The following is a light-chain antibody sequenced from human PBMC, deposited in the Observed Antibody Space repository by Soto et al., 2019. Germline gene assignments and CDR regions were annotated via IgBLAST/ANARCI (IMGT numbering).Light chain of an antibody. CDR2: GAS. Sequence: EIVLTQSPATLSLSPGERATLSCRASQSVSSDLAWYHQKPGQAPRLLIYGASNRATGVPDRFSGSGSGTDFTFTISRLEPEDFAVYYCQQYGSSPFTFGGGTKVDIK. V-gene: IGKV3-20*01. CDR3: QQYGSSPFT. CDR1: QSVSSD. J-gene: IGKJ4*01.